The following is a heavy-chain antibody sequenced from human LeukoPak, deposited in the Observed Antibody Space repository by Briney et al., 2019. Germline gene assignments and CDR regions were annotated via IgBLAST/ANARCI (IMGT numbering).Heavy chain of an antibody. CDR1: GYTFTGYY. J-gene: IGHJ4*02. V-gene: IGHV1-2*02. CDR3: ARNTGAFSGDY. CDR2: INPNGGGT. D-gene: IGHD3-10*01. Sequence: ASVKVSCKASGYTFTGYYMHWVRQAPGQGLEWMGWINPNGGGTFYAQKFQGRVTMTRDTSISTAYMELGRLRSDDTAVYYCARNTGAFSGDYWGLGTLVTVSS.